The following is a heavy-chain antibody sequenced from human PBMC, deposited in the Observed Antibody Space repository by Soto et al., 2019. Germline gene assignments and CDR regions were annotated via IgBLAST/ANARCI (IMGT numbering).Heavy chain of an antibody. CDR3: ARGRITGTTVLFYYYYGMDV. CDR1: GGSFSGYY. D-gene: IGHD1-7*01. V-gene: IGHV4-34*01. J-gene: IGHJ6*02. CDR2: INHSGST. Sequence: SETLSLTCAVYGGSFSGYYWSWIRQPPGKGLEWIGEINHSGSTNYNPSLKSRVTISVDKSKNQFSLKLSSVTAADTAVYYCARGRITGTTVLFYYYYGMDVWGQGTTVTVSS.